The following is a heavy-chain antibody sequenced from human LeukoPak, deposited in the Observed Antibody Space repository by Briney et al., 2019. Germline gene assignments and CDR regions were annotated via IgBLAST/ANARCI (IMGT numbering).Heavy chain of an antibody. CDR1: GFTFSSYW. Sequence: GGSLRLSCAASGFTFSSYWMNWVRQAPGRGLEWVANIKYDGREKYYVDSVKGRFITSRDNAKNSLYLQMNSLRAEDTAVYYCARDHSEPGVIFDYWGQGSLVTVSS. D-gene: IGHD1-14*01. J-gene: IGHJ4*02. CDR2: IKYDGREK. V-gene: IGHV3-7*05. CDR3: ARDHSEPGVIFDY.